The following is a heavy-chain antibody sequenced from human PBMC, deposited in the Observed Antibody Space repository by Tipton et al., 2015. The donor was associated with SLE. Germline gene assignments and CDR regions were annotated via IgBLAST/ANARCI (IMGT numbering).Heavy chain of an antibody. V-gene: IGHV4-4*09. CDR3: ARSVTPAAIGWFDP. J-gene: IGHJ5*02. CDR2: IYRSGST. Sequence: TLSLTCTVSGASVTSDYWSWIRQSPGKGLEWIGSIYRSGSTYYTPSLRSRVTISLDTSMNQFSLDLSSVTAADTAVYYCARSVTPAAIGWFDPWGQGTLVTVSS. D-gene: IGHD2-2*01. CDR1: GASVTSDY.